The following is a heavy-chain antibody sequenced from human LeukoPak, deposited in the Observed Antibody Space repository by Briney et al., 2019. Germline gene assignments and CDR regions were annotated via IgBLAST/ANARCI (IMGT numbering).Heavy chain of an antibody. V-gene: IGHV3-23*01. CDR2: ISGSGGST. J-gene: IGHJ4*02. D-gene: IGHD3-10*01. CDR1: GFTFSSYA. Sequence: GGSLRLSCAASGFTFSSYAMSWVRQAPGKGLEWVSAISGSGGSTYYADSVKGRFTISRDNSKNTLYLQMNSLRAEDTAVYYCARDPHYYGSGNYYYDYWGQGTLVTVSS. CDR3: ARDPHYYGSGNYYYDY.